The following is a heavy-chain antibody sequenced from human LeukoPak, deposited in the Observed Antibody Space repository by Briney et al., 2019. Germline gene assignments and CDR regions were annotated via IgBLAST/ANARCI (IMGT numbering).Heavy chain of an antibody. CDR2: MNPRSGNT. V-gene: IGHV1-8*01. J-gene: IGHJ5*02. CDR3: ARGVNSSPRNWFDP. D-gene: IGHD2/OR15-2a*01. CDR1: GHTFTSHD. Sequence: ASVKVSCKASGHTFTSHDINWVRQATGQGLEWMGWMNPRSGNTGYAQKLKGRVTMTRDTSTNTAYMELSGLRSEDTAVYYCARGVNSSPRNWFDPWGQGTLVTVSS.